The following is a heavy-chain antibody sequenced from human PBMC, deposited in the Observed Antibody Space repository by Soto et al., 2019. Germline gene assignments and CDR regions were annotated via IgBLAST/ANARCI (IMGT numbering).Heavy chain of an antibody. J-gene: IGHJ3*01. CDR3: EGSWT. CDR1: GFSVRGFG. CDR2: ISGRDDTT. D-gene: IGHD5-12*01. V-gene: IGHV3-23*01. Sequence: PGGSLRLSCAASGFSVRGFGMSWVRQAPGKALEWVSGISGRDDTTYYTDSVRGRFTISKDTSKNTLYLQMNSLRVEDTAVYYSEGSWTWGQGTMVTVSS.